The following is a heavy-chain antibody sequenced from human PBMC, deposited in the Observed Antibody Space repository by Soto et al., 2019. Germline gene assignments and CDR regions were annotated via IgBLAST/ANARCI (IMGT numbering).Heavy chain of an antibody. D-gene: IGHD6-19*01. CDR3: ASTASGWYDIDYYGMDV. Sequence: PGGSLRLSCAASGFTFSSYWMSWVRQAPGKGLEWVANIKQDGSEKYYVDSVKGRFTISRDNAKNSLYLQMNSLRAEDTAVYYCASTASGWYDIDYYGMDVWGQGTTVT. CDR2: IKQDGSEK. J-gene: IGHJ6*02. V-gene: IGHV3-7*03. CDR1: GFTFSSYW.